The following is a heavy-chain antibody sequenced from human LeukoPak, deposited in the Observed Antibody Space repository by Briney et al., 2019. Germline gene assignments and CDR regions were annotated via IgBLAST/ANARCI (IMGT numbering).Heavy chain of an antibody. CDR1: GFGFTFSSYA. D-gene: IGHD5-18*01. V-gene: IGHV3-23*01. CDR3: AKSYGYEFYSYYCMGV. CDR2: ISGSGGST. Sequence: PGGSLRLSCAVSGFGFTFSSYAMSWVRQAPGKGLKWVSAISGSGGSTYYIDSVKGRFTISRDNSKNTLCLQMNSLRAEDTAVYHCAKSYGYEFYSYYCMGVWGKGTTVTVSS. J-gene: IGHJ6*03.